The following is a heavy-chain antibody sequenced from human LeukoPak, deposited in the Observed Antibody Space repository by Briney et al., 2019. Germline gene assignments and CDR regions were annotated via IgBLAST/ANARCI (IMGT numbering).Heavy chain of an antibody. V-gene: IGHV3-23*01. CDR2: IYENGGTT. D-gene: IGHD6-19*01. J-gene: IGHJ4*02. CDR3: AKARSPHTAVAGE. CDR1: GFTFRSHA. Sequence: GGSLRLSCVGSGFTFRSHAMSWVRQAPEKGLEFVSGIYENGGTTYYADSVKGRFSISRDNSKNTLYLQMNSLRAEDTAVYYCAKARSPHTAVAGEWGQGTLVTVSS.